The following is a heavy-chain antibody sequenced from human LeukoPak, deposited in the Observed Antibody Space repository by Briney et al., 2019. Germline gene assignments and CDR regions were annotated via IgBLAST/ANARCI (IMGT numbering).Heavy chain of an antibody. CDR2: IYYSGRA. V-gene: IGHV4-39*01. D-gene: IGHD3/OR15-3a*01. CDR1: GGSISSSDHY. J-gene: IGHJ4*02. Sequence: SETLSLTCNVSGGSISSSDHYWGRIRQPPGKGLEWIGNIYYSGRANYNPSFRSRVTISIDTSKNQFSLGLSSVTAADTAVYYCARQTGSGLFILPGGQGTLVTVSS. CDR3: ARQTGSGLFILP.